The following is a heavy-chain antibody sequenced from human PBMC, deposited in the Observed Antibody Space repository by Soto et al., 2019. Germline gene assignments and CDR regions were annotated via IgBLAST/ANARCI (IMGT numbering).Heavy chain of an antibody. Sequence: SETLSLTCTASGGSVSSGSYYWSWIRQPPGKGLEWIGYIYYSGSTNYNPSLKSRVTISVDTSKNQFSLKLSSVTAADTAVYYCARAKEQWLVEDFDIWGQGTMVTVAS. CDR2: IYYSGST. CDR1: GGSVSSGSYY. V-gene: IGHV4-61*01. D-gene: IGHD6-19*01. CDR3: ARAKEQWLVEDFDI. J-gene: IGHJ3*02.